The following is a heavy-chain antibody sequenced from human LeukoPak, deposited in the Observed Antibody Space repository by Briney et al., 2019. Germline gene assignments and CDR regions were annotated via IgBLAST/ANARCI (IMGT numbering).Heavy chain of an antibody. CDR1: GDYW. V-gene: IGHV3-74*01. Sequence: GGSLRLSCAASGDYWMHWVRQAPGKGLVWVSHINSDGSWTSYADSVKGRFTISKDDAKNTVYLQMNNLRAEDTAVYYCVSFYETYWGRGTLVTVSS. CDR2: INSDGSWT. CDR3: VSFYETY. D-gene: IGHD2-2*01. J-gene: IGHJ4*02.